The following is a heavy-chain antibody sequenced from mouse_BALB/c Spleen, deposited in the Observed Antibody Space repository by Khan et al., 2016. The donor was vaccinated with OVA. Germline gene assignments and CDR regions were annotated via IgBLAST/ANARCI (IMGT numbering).Heavy chain of an antibody. Sequence: EVELVESGGGLVKPGGSLKLSCAASGFTFSNYAMSWVRQTPEKRLDWVATISSGGSFTYYPDSVKGRFTISRDNARNTLYLQMRGLRSEDTAMYYCARSPGYYGSNYFDYWGQGTTLTVSS. CDR2: ISSGGSFT. V-gene: IGHV5-9-3*01. D-gene: IGHD1-1*01. CDR1: GFTFSNYA. J-gene: IGHJ2*01. CDR3: ARSPGYYGSNYFDY.